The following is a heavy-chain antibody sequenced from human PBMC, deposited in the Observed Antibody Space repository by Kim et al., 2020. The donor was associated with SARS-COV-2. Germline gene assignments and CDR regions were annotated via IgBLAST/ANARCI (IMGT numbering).Heavy chain of an antibody. CDR3: ALGPRRYITIFGVVTLLGGDY. Sequence: GGSLRLSCAASGFTFSSYEMNWVRQAPGKGLEWVSYISSSGSTIYYADSVKGRFTISRDNAKNSLYLQMNSLRAEDTAVYYCALGPRRYITIFGVVTLLGGDYWGQGTLVTVSS. CDR1: GFTFSSYE. V-gene: IGHV3-48*03. CDR2: ISSSGSTI. J-gene: IGHJ4*02. D-gene: IGHD3-3*01.